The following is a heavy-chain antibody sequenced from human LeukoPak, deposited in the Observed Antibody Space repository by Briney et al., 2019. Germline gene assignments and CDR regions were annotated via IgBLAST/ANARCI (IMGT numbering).Heavy chain of an antibody. Sequence: PSETLSLTCTVSGGSIISATYHCGWIRQPPGKGLEWIGSVHYSGTTYSNPSLKSRLTISVDTFRNQFSLELDSVTAADTAVYHCAREISSSVEFWGQGSLVTVSS. V-gene: IGHV4-39*02. CDR3: AREISSSVEF. CDR1: GGSIISATYH. D-gene: IGHD6-6*01. CDR2: VHYSGTT. J-gene: IGHJ4*02.